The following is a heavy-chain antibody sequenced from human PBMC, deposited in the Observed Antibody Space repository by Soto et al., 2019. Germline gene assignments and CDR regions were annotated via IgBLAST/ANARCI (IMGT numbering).Heavy chain of an antibody. D-gene: IGHD3-3*01. J-gene: IGHJ4*02. CDR1: GFTYSSYA. CDR3: ARDPGCTDFAEWTYYFDS. CDR2: ISYEGSNK. Sequence: QVQLVESGGGVVQPGRSLRLSWAASGFTYSSYATHWVRQAPGKGLEWVAVISYEGSNKYYADSVKGRFTISRDNSKNKLYLQMNSLRAEDTGVYYCARDPGCTDFAEWTYYFDSWGQGTLVTVSS. V-gene: IGHV3-30-3*01.